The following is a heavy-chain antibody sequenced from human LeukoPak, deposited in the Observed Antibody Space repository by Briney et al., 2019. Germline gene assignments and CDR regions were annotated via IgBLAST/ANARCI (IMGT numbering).Heavy chain of an antibody. CDR3: ARSEAAAGPLTFDV. Sequence: SETLSLTCTVSGGSITSNHYYWSWVRQPPGKGLEWIGYIYYSGNTYYNPSLTSRVTMSIDTSENHFSLKLTSVTAADTALYYCARSEAAAGPLTFDVWGPGTMVIVSA. V-gene: IGHV4-30-4*01. J-gene: IGHJ3*01. CDR1: GGSITSNHYY. CDR2: IYYSGNT. D-gene: IGHD6-25*01.